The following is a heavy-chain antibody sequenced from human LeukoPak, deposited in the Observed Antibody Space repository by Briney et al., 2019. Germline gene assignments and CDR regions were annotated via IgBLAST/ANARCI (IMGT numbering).Heavy chain of an antibody. CDR2: ISGSGGST. V-gene: IGHV3-23*01. J-gene: IGHJ4*02. CDR3: AKGTYYDFWSGYYFSY. CDR1: GFTFSSYA. D-gene: IGHD3-3*01. Sequence: GGSLRLSCAASGFTFSSYAMHWVRQAPGKGLEWVSAISGSGGSTYYADSVKGRFTISRDNSKNTLYLQMNSLRAEDTAVYYCAKGTYYDFWSGYYFSYWGQGTLVTVSS.